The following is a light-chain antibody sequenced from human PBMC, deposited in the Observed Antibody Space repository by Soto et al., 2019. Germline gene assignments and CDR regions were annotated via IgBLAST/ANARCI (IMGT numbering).Light chain of an antibody. V-gene: IGLV2-14*01. CDR2: DVS. CDR3: SSYTSSSHLID. J-gene: IGLJ1*01. CDR1: SSDVGGYNY. Sequence: QSVLTQPASVSGSPGQSITISCTGTSSDVGGYNYVSWYQQHPGKAPKLMIYDVSNRPSGVSNRFSGSKSGNTASLTISGLQAEDEADYYCSSYTSSSHLIDFGTGTKVTVL.